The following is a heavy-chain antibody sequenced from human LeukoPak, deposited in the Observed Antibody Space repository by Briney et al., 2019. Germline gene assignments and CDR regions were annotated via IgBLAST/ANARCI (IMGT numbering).Heavy chain of an antibody. CDR1: GFTFSSYS. CDR3: ARDSSGWYGDY. V-gene: IGHV3-21*01. Sequence: PGGSLRLSCAASGFTFSSYSMNWVRQAPGKGLEWVSSISSSSSYIYYADSMKGRFTISRDNAKNSLYLQMNSLRAEDTAVYYCARDSSGWYGDYWGQGTLVTVSS. J-gene: IGHJ4*02. D-gene: IGHD6-19*01. CDR2: ISSSSSYI.